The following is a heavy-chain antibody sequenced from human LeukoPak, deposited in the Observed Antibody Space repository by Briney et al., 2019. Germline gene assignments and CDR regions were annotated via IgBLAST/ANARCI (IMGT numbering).Heavy chain of an antibody. CDR2: ISAYNGNT. V-gene: IGHV1-18*01. J-gene: IGHJ4*02. Sequence: ASVKVSCKASGYTFTSYGISWVRQAPGQGLERMGWISAYNGNTNYAQKFQGRVTMTTDTSTSTAYMELRSLRSDDTAVYYCARDRRVVVTAIHYFDYWGQGTLVTVSS. CDR1: GYTFTSYG. D-gene: IGHD2-21*02. CDR3: ARDRRVVVTAIHYFDY.